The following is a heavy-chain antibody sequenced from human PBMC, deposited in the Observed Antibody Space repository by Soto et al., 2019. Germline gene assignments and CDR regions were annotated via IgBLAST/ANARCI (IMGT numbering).Heavy chain of an antibody. CDR1: AFAFSNFA. CDR3: AKQVNGATTAVSNSCVY. V-gene: IGHV3-23*01. D-gene: IGHD1-26*01. CDR2: ISSDGNYI. J-gene: IGHJ4*02. Sequence: EVQLLESGGGLVQPGGSLRLSCAASAFAFSNFAMTWVRQTPGQGLEWVSSISSDGNYIYYADSVKGRFTISRDNSKTTLYLQMISLRVEDTATSYCAKQVNGATTAVSNSCVYWGRVTLVTVSS.